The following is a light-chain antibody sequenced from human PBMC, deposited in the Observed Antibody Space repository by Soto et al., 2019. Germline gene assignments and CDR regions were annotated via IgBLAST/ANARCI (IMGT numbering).Light chain of an antibody. CDR1: QDISNY. CDR2: DAS. J-gene: IGKJ5*01. CDR3: QQYDDLPVT. Sequence: DIQMTQSPSSLSASVGDRVTITCQASQDISNYLTWYQQKPGEAPKLLIYDASNLETGVPSRFSGARSGTDFTFTVSSLQPEDIATYYCQQYDDLPVTSGQGTRLEIK. V-gene: IGKV1-33*01.